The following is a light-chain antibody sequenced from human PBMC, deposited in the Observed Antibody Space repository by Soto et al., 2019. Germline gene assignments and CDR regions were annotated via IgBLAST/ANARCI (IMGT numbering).Light chain of an antibody. CDR3: QHYVNSLPQFT. J-gene: IGKJ3*01. CDR2: GAS. CDR1: QSVINNY. Sequence: EIVLTQSPGILSLSPGERATLSCRASQSVINNYLAWYQQKPGQAPRLLIYGASARATGIPDRFSGSGSGTDFTLTISRLEPEDFAVYYCQHYVNSLPQFTSGPGTKVDIK. V-gene: IGKV3-20*01.